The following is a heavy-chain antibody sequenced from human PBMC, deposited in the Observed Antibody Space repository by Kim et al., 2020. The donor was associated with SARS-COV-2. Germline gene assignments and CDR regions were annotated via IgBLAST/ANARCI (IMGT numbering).Heavy chain of an antibody. CDR1: GFTFSDYY. Sequence: GGSLRLSCAASGFTFSDYYMSWIRQAPGKGLEWVSYISSSSSYTNYADSVKGRFTISRDNAKNSLYLQMNSLRAEDTAVYYCARETQYCGGDCYGRRLYYYYGMDVWGQGTTVTVSS. V-gene: IGHV3-11*06. CDR2: ISSSSSYT. CDR3: ARETQYCGGDCYGRRLYYYYGMDV. J-gene: IGHJ6*02. D-gene: IGHD2-21*01.